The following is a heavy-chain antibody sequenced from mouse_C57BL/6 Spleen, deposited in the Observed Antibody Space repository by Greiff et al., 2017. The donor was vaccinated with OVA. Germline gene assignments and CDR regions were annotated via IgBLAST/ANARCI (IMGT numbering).Heavy chain of an antibody. CDR2: ISDGGSYT. V-gene: IGHV5-4*01. CDR3: AREIYYDYRGAMDY. J-gene: IGHJ4*01. D-gene: IGHD2-4*01. CDR1: GFTFSSYA. Sequence: EVMLVESGGGLVKPGGSLKLSCAASGFTFSSYAMSWVRQTPEKRLEWVATISDGGSYTYYPANVKGRFTISRDNAKNNLYLQMSHLKSEDTAMYYCAREIYYDYRGAMDYWGQGTSVTVSS.